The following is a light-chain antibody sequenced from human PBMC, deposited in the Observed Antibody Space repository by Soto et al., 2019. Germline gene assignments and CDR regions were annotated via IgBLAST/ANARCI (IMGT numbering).Light chain of an antibody. J-gene: IGKJ4*01. Sequence: EIVLTQSPATLSLSPGERATLSCRASQSVSSYLAWYQQNPGQAPRLLIYDASNRATGIPARFSGSGSGTDVSLTISSLEPEDFAVYYCQQRSIWPLTFGGGTKVEIK. V-gene: IGKV3-11*01. CDR2: DAS. CDR3: QQRSIWPLT. CDR1: QSVSSY.